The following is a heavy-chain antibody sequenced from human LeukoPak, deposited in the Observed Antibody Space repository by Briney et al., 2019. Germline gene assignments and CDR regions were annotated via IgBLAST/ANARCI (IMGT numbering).Heavy chain of an antibody. J-gene: IGHJ2*01. CDR2: IWYDGSNK. D-gene: IGHD3/OR15-3a*01. V-gene: IGHV3-33*01. Sequence: GGSLRLSCAASGFTFSSYGMHWVRQAPGKGLEWVAVIWYDGSNKYYADSVKGRFTISRDNSKNTLYLQMNSLRAEDTAVYYRARGGWTRYFDLWGRGTLVTVSS. CDR3: ARGGWTRYFDL. CDR1: GFTFSSYG.